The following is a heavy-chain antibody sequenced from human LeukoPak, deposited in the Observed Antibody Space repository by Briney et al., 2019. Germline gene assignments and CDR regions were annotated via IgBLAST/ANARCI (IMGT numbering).Heavy chain of an antibody. J-gene: IGHJ4*02. V-gene: IGHV3-74*01. CDR1: GFTFSSYG. CDR2: INSDGSST. Sequence: GRSLRLSCAASGFTFSSYGMHWVRQAPGKGLVWVSRINSDGSSTSYADSVKGRFTISRDNAKNTLYLQMNSLRAEDTAVYYCARGGIAVAGIRRFDYWGQGTLVTVSS. CDR3: ARGGIAVAGIRRFDY. D-gene: IGHD6-19*01.